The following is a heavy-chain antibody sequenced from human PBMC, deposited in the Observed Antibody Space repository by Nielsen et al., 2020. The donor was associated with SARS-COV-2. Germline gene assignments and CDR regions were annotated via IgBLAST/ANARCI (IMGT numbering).Heavy chain of an antibody. CDR3: ARVDTAMVDY. CDR2: IDPSDSYT. V-gene: IGHV5-10-1*01. D-gene: IGHD5-18*01. CDR1: GYSFTSYW. J-gene: IGHJ4*02. Sequence: GESLKLSCKGSGYSFTSYWISWVRQMPGKGLEWMGRIDPSDSYTNYSPSFQGHVTISADKSISTAYLQWSSLKASDTAMYYCARVDTAMVDYWGQGTLVTVSS.